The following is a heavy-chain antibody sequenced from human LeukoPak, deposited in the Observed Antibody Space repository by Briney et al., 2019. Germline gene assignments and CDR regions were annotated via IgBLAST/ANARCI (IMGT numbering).Heavy chain of an antibody. CDR2: IYYSGST. V-gene: IGHV4-59*08. Sequence: SETLSLTCTVSGGSISSYYWSWIRQPPGKGLEWIGYIYYSGSTNYNPSLKSRVTISVDTSKNQFSLKLSSVTAADTAVYYCARVRPGGVRENDGDYWGQGTLVTVSS. D-gene: IGHD3-10*01. CDR1: GGSISSYY. CDR3: ARVRPGGVRENDGDY. J-gene: IGHJ4*02.